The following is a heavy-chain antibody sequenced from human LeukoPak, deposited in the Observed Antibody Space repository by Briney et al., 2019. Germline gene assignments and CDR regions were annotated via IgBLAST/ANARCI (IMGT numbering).Heavy chain of an antibody. CDR1: GGSISSYY. V-gene: IGHV4-59*01. D-gene: IGHD3-22*01. Sequence: PSETLSLTCTASGGSISSYYWSWIRQPPGRGLEWIGYIYYSGSTNYNPSLKSRVAISVDTSKNQFSLKLSSVTAADTAVYYCARGGQYYYDTLVSMDVWGKGTTVTVSS. CDR3: ARGGQYYYDTLVSMDV. J-gene: IGHJ6*03. CDR2: IYYSGST.